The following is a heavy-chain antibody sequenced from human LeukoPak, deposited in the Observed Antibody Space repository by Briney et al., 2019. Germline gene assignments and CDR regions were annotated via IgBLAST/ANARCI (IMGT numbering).Heavy chain of an antibody. D-gene: IGHD6-13*01. CDR1: GGTFSSYA. Sequence: ASVKVSCKASGGTFSSYAISWVRQAPGQGLEWMGGIIPIFGTANYAQKFQGRVTITADESTGTAYMELSSLRSEDTAVYYCARVPFSSSWHDYFDYWGQGTLVTVSS. CDR3: ARVPFSSSWHDYFDY. J-gene: IGHJ4*02. CDR2: IIPIFGTA. V-gene: IGHV1-69*13.